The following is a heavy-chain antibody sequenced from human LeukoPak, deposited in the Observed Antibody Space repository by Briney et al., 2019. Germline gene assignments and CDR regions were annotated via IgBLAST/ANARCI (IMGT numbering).Heavy chain of an antibody. CDR3: ATENLNGDILANYLES. V-gene: IGHV1-46*01. J-gene: IGHJ4*02. Sequence: ASVKVSCKPSEVTVTKFYFHWVRQAPGRGLEWTGWIDPIGGTTSYTEKFKGRATMTRDASTSTAYMDLRSLSSDDTAIYYCATENLNGDILANYLESWGQGTLVSVSS. CDR2: IDPIGGTT. D-gene: IGHD3-9*01. CDR1: EVTVTKFY.